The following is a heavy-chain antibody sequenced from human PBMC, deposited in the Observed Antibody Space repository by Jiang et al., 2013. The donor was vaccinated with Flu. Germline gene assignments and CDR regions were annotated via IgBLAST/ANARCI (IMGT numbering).Heavy chain of an antibody. CDR1: GGSISSYY. J-gene: IGHJ6*02. Sequence: GSGLVKPSETLSLTCTVSGGSISSYYWSWIRQPPGKGLEWIGYIYYSGSTNYNPSLKSRVTISVDTSKNQFSLKLSSVTAADTAVYYCARTHNWNYFPHYYYGMDVWGQGTTVTVSS. D-gene: IGHD1-7*01. V-gene: IGHV4-59*01. CDR3: ARTHNWNYFPHYYYGMDV. CDR2: IYYSGST.